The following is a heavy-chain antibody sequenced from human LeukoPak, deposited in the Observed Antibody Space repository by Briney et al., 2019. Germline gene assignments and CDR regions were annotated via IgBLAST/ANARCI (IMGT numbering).Heavy chain of an antibody. CDR2: ISSSSSTI. CDR3: ARAQWEIPFDC. Sequence: GGSLRLSCAASGFTFSSYSMNWVRQAPGKGLEWVSYISSSSSTIYYADSVKGRFTISRDNAKNSLYLQMNSLRAEDTAVYYCARAQWEIPFDCWGQGTLVTVSS. CDR1: GFTFSSYS. D-gene: IGHD1-26*01. V-gene: IGHV3-48*04. J-gene: IGHJ4*02.